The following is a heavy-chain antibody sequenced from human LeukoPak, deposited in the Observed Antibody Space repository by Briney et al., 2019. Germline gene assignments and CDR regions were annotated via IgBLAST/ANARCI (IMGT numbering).Heavy chain of an antibody. Sequence: ETPSLTCTVSGGSISSSSYYWGWIRQPPGKGLEWIGTIYYTGSTYYNPSLKSRVTISVDTSKNQCSLKVTSVTAADTAVHYCARRRGWYPVDYWGQGTLVTISS. V-gene: IGHV4-39*01. CDR3: ARRRGWYPVDY. CDR1: GGSISSSSYY. J-gene: IGHJ4*02. CDR2: IYYTGST. D-gene: IGHD6-19*01.